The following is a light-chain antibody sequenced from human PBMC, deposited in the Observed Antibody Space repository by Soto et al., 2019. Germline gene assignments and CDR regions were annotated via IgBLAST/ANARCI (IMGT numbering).Light chain of an antibody. CDR1: QRVSSN. J-gene: IGKJ4*01. CDR3: QQYNNSPLT. CDR2: GPS. Sequence: EIIMTQSPATLSVSPGGRATISCRASQRVSSNLAWYQQKPGQAPRLLIYGPSTRAPGLPPRFSGSGSGTEFTLTISSLQSEDFAVYFCQQYNNSPLTFGGGTKVEIK. V-gene: IGKV3-15*01.